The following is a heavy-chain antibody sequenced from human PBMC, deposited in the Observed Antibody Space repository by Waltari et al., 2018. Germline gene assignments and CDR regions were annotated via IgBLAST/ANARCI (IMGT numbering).Heavy chain of an antibody. D-gene: IGHD6-6*01. J-gene: IGHJ4*02. V-gene: IGHV1-2*02. Sequence: QVQLVQSGAEVKKPGASVKVSCKASGYTFTGYYMHWVRQAPGQGLEWMGWINPNSGGTNYAQKLQGRVTMTRDTSISTAYMELSRLRSDDTAVYYCARDRWGGSSSSGGYWGQGTLVTVSS. CDR1: GYTFTGYY. CDR3: ARDRWGGSSSSGGY. CDR2: INPNSGGT.